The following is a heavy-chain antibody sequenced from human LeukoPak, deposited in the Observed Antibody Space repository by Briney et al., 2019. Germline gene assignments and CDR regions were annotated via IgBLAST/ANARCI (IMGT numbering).Heavy chain of an antibody. CDR2: ISGRGSYI. J-gene: IGHJ3*01. V-gene: IGHV3-21*01. D-gene: IGHD4-17*01. CDR1: GFIFSSYA. Sequence: KAGGSLRLSCAASGFIFSSYAMNWVRQAPGKGLEWVSSISGRGSYIHYADSMKGRFTISRDNAKKSVYLHMSRLRAEDTAVYYCARGLGSGDYVANAFDFWGRGTTVSVS. CDR3: ARGLGSGDYVANAFDF.